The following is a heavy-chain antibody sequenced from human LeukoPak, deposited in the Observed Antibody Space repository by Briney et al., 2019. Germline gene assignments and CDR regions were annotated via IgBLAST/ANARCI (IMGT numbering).Heavy chain of an antibody. D-gene: IGHD3-10*01. V-gene: IGHV4-34*01. CDR3: ARDAGSRSLFDDY. Sequence: GSLRLSCTASGFTFGDYAMSWIRQPPGKGLEWIGEINHSGSTNYNPSLKSRVTISVDTSKNQFSLKLSSVTAADTAVYYCARDAGSRSLFDDYWGQGTLVTVSS. CDR2: INHSGST. J-gene: IGHJ4*02. CDR1: GFTFGDYA.